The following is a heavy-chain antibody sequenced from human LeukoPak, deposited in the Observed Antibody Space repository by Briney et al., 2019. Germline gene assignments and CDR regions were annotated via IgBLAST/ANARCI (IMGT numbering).Heavy chain of an antibody. D-gene: IGHD3-22*01. V-gene: IGHV4-31*03. J-gene: IGHJ6*03. Sequence: MSSETLSLTCTVSGGSISSGGYYWSWIRQHPGKSLEWIGYIYYSGSTYYNPSLKSRVTISVDTSKNQFSLKLSSVTAADTAVYYCASRSRYYYDSSGYTNYYYYMDVWGKGTTVTVSS. CDR2: IYYSGST. CDR3: ASRSRYYYDSSGYTNYYYYMDV. CDR1: GGSISSGGYY.